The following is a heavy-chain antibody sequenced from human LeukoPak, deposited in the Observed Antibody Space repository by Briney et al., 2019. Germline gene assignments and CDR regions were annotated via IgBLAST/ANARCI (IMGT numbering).Heavy chain of an antibody. Sequence: SETLSLTCTVSGGSISSHYWSWIRQPPGKGLEWIGYIYYSGSTNYNPSLKSRVTISVDTSKNQFSLKLSSVTAVDTAVYYCARDQTTTYSSSEDDAFDIWGQGTMVTVSS. V-gene: IGHV4-59*11. J-gene: IGHJ3*02. CDR1: GGSISSHY. D-gene: IGHD6-13*01. CDR3: ARDQTTTYSSSEDDAFDI. CDR2: IYYSGST.